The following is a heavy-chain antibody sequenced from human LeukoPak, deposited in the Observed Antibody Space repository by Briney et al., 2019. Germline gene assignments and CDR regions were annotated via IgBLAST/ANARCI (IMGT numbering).Heavy chain of an antibody. CDR2: ISGSGGST. CDR3: AKSRDDYYYYGMDV. V-gene: IGHV3-23*01. CDR1: GFTFSSYA. Sequence: GGSLRLFCAASGFTFSSYAMSWVRQAPGKGLEWVSVISGSGGSTYYADSVKGRFTISRDNSKNTLYLQMNSLRAEDTAVYYCAKSRDDYYYYGMDVWGQGTTVTVSS. J-gene: IGHJ6*02.